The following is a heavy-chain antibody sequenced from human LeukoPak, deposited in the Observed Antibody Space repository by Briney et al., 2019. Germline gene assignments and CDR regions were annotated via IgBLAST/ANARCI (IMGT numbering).Heavy chain of an antibody. CDR3: AREPFYSKWEQHNWFDP. CDR2: INPNSGGT. V-gene: IGHV1-2*02. Sequence: ASVKVSCKASGYTFTGYYMHWVRQAPGQGLEWMGWINPNSGGTNYAQKFQGRVTMTRDTSISTAYMELSSLRSEDTAVYYCAREPFYSKWEQHNWFDPWGQGTLVTVSS. CDR1: GYTFTGYY. D-gene: IGHD1-26*01. J-gene: IGHJ5*02.